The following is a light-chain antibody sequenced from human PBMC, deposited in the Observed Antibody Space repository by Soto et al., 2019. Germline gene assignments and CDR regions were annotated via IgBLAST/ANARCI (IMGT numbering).Light chain of an antibody. CDR3: QQYGSSSYT. Sequence: EIVLTQSPGTLSLSPGERATLSCRASQSVSSSYLAWYQQKPGQAPRLLIYDASSRATGIPDRFSGSGSGTDFTLTISRLEPEDLAVYYCQQYGSSSYTFGQGTKLEIK. CDR2: DAS. V-gene: IGKV3-20*01. J-gene: IGKJ2*01. CDR1: QSVSSSY.